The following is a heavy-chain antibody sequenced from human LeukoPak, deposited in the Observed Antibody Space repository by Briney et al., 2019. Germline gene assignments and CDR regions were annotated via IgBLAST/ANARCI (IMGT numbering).Heavy chain of an antibody. V-gene: IGHV5-51*01. CDR2: IYPADSDT. J-gene: IGHJ4*02. CDR3: ARRADGDY. Sequence: GESLKISCKGSGFTFTYDWIAWVRQVPGKGLEWMGIIYPADSDTRYSPSFQGQVTISADKSISTAYLQWSSLKASDTAIYYCARRADGDYWGQGTLVTVSS. CDR1: GFTFTYDW.